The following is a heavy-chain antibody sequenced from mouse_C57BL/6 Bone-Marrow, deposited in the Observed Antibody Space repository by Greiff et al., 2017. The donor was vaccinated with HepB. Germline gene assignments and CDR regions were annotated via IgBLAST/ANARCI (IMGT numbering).Heavy chain of an antibody. D-gene: IGHD2-4*01. Sequence: EVMLVESGGGLVKPGGSLKLSCAASGFTFSDYGMHWVRQAPEKGLEWVAYISSGSSTIYYADTVKGRFTISRDNAKNTLFLQMTSLRSEDTAMYYCARWLPLFFPYYDYDDYAMDYWGQGTSVTVSS. V-gene: IGHV5-17*01. J-gene: IGHJ4*01. CDR3: ARWLPLFFPYYDYDDYAMDY. CDR1: GFTFSDYG. CDR2: ISSGSSTI.